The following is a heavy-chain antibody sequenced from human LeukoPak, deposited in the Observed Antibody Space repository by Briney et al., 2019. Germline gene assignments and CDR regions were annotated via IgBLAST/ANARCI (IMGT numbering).Heavy chain of an antibody. CDR2: IYYNGIS. J-gene: IGHJ6*02. V-gene: IGHV4-59*01. D-gene: IGHD2-2*01. CDR1: GGSISGYY. Sequence: PSETLSLTCTVSGGSISGYYWSWIRQPPGKGLEWIAYIYYNGISNYNPSLKSRVITSVDSSKNQFSLKLTSVTAADTAVYYCARYCSSTSCYESGYYGMDVWGQGTTVTVSS. CDR3: ARYCSSTSCYESGYYGMDV.